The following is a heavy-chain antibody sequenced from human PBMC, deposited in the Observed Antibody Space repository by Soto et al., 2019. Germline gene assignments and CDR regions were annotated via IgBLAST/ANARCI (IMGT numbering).Heavy chain of an antibody. D-gene: IGHD3-3*01. CDR1: GFTVSSFA. J-gene: IGHJ4*02. CDR2: MSYDGSNK. V-gene: IGHV3-30-3*01. CDR3: ARPRGFGVIINFFDY. Sequence: GGSLRLSCAASGFTVSSFAMHWVRQAPGKGLEWVAVMSYDGSNKYYADSVKVRFTISRDNSKNTVYLQMNSLRAEDTAVYYCARPRGFGVIINFFDYWGQGTLVTVSS.